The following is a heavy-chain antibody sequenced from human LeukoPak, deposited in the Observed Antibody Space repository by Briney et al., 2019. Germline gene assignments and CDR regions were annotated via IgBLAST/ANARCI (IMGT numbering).Heavy chain of an antibody. Sequence: GGSLRLSCAASGFTFDDYAMHWVRQAPGKGLEWVSGISWNSGSIGYADSVKGRFTISRDNAKNSLYLQMNSLRAEDTALYYCAKDMGYDILTGYNYFDYWGQGTLVTVSS. CDR1: GFTFDDYA. CDR2: ISWNSGSI. J-gene: IGHJ4*02. CDR3: AKDMGYDILTGYNYFDY. D-gene: IGHD3-9*01. V-gene: IGHV3-9*01.